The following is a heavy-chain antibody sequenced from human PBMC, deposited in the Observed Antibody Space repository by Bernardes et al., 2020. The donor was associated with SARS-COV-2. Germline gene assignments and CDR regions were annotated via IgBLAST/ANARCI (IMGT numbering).Heavy chain of an antibody. CDR2: IWYDGSNE. CDR3: AIGAVAGTESFGF. Sequence: GGSLRLSCAASGFTFSTYGMHWVRQAPGKGLEWVAVIWYDGSNEKYADSVKGRFTISRDNSKNTLFLQMNSLRTEDTAVHFCAIGAVAGTESFGFWGQGALVTVSS. V-gene: IGHV3-30*02. CDR1: GFTFSTYG. J-gene: IGHJ4*02. D-gene: IGHD6-19*01.